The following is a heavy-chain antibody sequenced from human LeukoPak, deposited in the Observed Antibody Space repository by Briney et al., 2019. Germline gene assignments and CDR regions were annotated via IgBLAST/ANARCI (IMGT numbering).Heavy chain of an antibody. CDR3: ARVGGSPYYFDY. J-gene: IGHJ4*02. CDR2: IYYSGST. D-gene: IGHD1-26*01. Sequence: PGGSLRLSCAASGFTFSSYSMNWVRQAPGKGLEWIGYIYYSGSTNYNPSLKSRVTISVDTSKNQFSLKLSSVTAADTAVYYCARVGGSPYYFDYWGQGTLVTVSS. CDR1: GFTFSSYS. V-gene: IGHV4-59*01.